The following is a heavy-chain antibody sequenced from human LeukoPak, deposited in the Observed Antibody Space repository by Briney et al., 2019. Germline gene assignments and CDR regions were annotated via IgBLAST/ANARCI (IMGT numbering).Heavy chain of an antibody. CDR3: ARGHCSSTSCYGGHYYYYYMDV. J-gene: IGHJ6*03. D-gene: IGHD2-2*01. V-gene: IGHV3-48*03. Sequence: GGSLRLSCAASGLTFSSYEMNWVRQAPGKGLEWVSYISSSGSTIYYADSVKGRFTISRDNAKNSLYLQMNSLRAEDTAVYYCARGHCSSTSCYGGHYYYYYMDVWGKGTTVTVSS. CDR2: ISSSGSTI. CDR1: GLTFSSYE.